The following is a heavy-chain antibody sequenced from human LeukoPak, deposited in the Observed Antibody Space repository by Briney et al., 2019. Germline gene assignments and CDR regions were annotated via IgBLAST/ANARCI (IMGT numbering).Heavy chain of an antibody. V-gene: IGHV1-46*01. D-gene: IGHD2-15*01. CDR1: GYTFTSYY. Sequence: ASVKVSCKASGYTFTSYYMHWVRQAPGQELEWMGIINPSGGSTSYAQKFQGRVTMTRDTSTSTVYMELSSLRSEDTAVYYCAKDRSVVAATARYFQHWGQGTLVTVSS. J-gene: IGHJ1*01. CDR2: INPSGGST. CDR3: AKDRSVVAATARYFQH.